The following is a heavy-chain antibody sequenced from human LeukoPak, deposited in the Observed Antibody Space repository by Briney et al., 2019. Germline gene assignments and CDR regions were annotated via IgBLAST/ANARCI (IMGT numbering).Heavy chain of an antibody. Sequence: GGSLRLSCAASGFTFSHYWMSWVRQAPGKGLQWVANIKPDGSAIYYVDSVKGRFTISRDNAKNSLYLQMNSLRAEDTAVYYCARDHRGVNDYWGQGTLVTVSS. CDR3: ARDHRGVNDY. V-gene: IGHV3-7*01. CDR1: GFTFSHYW. CDR2: IKPDGSAI. J-gene: IGHJ4*02. D-gene: IGHD3-10*01.